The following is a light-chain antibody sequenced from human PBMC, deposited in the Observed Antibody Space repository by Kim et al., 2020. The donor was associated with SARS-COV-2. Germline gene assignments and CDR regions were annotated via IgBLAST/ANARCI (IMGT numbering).Light chain of an antibody. CDR2: KDS. V-gene: IGLV3-25*03. CDR3: QSADSSGNAV. J-gene: IGLJ7*01. Sequence: SYELTQPPSVSVSPGQTARITCSGDAFPKQYAYWYQQKPGQAPVLVIYKDSERPSGIPERFSGSSSGTTVTLTISGVQAEDEAAYYCQSADSSGNAVFG. CDR1: AFPKQY.